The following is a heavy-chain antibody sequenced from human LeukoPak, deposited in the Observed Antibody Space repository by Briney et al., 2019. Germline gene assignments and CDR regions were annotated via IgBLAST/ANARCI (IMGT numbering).Heavy chain of an antibody. Sequence: QTGGSLGLSCAASGVSFSSYAMSWVRQAPGEGLEWVSTISAGTGGTYYADSVKGRFTISSDSFKNTLYLQMNSLRAEDTAVYYCAAKSGGGYYVWGQGTLVTVSS. CDR1: GVSFSSYA. D-gene: IGHD3-22*01. J-gene: IGHJ4*02. V-gene: IGHV3-23*01. CDR3: AAKSGGGYYV. CDR2: ISAGTGGT.